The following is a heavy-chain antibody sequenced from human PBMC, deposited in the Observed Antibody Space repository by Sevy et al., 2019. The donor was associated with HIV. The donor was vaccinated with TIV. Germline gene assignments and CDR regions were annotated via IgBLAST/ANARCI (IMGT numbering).Heavy chain of an antibody. CDR3: ARSSSAYPYHFDY. V-gene: IGHV4-30-2*01. Sequence: SETLSLTCAVSGGSISTDLYSWNWIRQPPGKGLEWIGYIFHSGNTYYNPSLKSRVTVSIDRSKNQFSLNLSSVTAADTAVYYCARSSSAYPYHFDYWGQGTLVTVSS. J-gene: IGHJ4*02. CDR2: IFHSGNT. CDR1: GGSISTDLYS.